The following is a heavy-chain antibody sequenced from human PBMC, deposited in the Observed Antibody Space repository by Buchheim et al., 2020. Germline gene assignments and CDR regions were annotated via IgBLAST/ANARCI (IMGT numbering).Heavy chain of an antibody. CDR3: ARFATITVAGTYYSSAMDV. D-gene: IGHD6-19*01. V-gene: IGHV3-74*01. CDR2: ISGDGSTT. Sequence: EVQLVEAGGGLVQPGGSLRLFCVASGFTFGRYWMHWVRQTPGEGLVWVSRISGDGSTTAYADSVKGRFTSSRDNAKNTLYLQMNSLRVEDTAVYYCARFATITVAGTYYSSAMDVWGRGTT. J-gene: IGHJ6*02. CDR1: GFTFGRYW.